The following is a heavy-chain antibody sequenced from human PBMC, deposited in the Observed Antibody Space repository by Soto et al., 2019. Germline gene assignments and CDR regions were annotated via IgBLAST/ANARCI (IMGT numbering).Heavy chain of an antibody. D-gene: IGHD3-9*01. CDR3: ARVPNYDILTGPIYFDY. V-gene: IGHV4-31*11. J-gene: IGHJ4*02. Sequence: SETLSLTCAVYGGFVSSGSYYWSWIRQPPGKGLEWIGYIYYSGSTYYNPSLKSRVTISVDTSKNQFSLKLSSVTAADTAVYYCARVPNYDILTGPIYFDYWGQGTLVTVSS. CDR1: GGFVSSGSYY. CDR2: IYYSGST.